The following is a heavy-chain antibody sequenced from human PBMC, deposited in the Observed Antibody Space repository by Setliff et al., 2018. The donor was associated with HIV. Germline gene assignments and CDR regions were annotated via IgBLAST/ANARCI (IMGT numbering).Heavy chain of an antibody. V-gene: IGHV1-69*10. CDR2: IIPIVGIA. J-gene: IGHJ3*02. Sequence: AASVKVSCKASGGTFSSYAISWVRQAPGQGLQWMGGIIPIVGIANYVQKFQGRVTITADKSTSTVYMEFSSLRSEDTAVYYCARGARDMIVVIGGDAFDIWGQGTMVTVSS. D-gene: IGHD3-22*01. CDR1: GGTFSSYA. CDR3: ARGARDMIVVIGGDAFDI.